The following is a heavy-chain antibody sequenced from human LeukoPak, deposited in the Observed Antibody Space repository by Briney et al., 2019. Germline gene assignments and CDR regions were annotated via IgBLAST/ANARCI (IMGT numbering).Heavy chain of an antibody. V-gene: IGHV1-8*01. CDR3: TRVDGSPDY. CDR2: INLKSGNT. J-gene: IGHJ4*02. CDR1: GYTFTSYD. D-gene: IGHD2-15*01. Sequence: ASVKVSCKASGYTFTSYDINWVRQATGQRLEWMGWINLKSGNTGHAQKFQGRITITRDTSISTVYLELSSLRSEDTGLYFCTRVDGSPDYWGQGTLVTVSS.